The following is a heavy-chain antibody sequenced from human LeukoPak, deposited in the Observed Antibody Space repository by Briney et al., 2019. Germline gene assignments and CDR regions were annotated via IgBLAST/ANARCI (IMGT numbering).Heavy chain of an antibody. Sequence: GGSLRLSCAASGFTFSSYGMHWVRQAPGKGLEWVAVISYDGSNKYYADSVKGRFTISRDNSKNTLYLQMNSLRAEDTAVYYCARSYGLGYYYGMDVWGQGTTVTVSS. CDR1: GFTFSSYG. CDR2: ISYDGSNK. D-gene: IGHD5-18*01. J-gene: IGHJ6*02. CDR3: ARSYGLGYYYGMDV. V-gene: IGHV3-30*03.